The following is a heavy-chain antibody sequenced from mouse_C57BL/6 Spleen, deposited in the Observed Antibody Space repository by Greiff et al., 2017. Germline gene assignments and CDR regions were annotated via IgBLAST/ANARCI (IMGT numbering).Heavy chain of an antibody. J-gene: IGHJ4*01. V-gene: IGHV1-54*01. CDR2: INPGSGGT. D-gene: IGHD2-3*01. CDR1: GYAFTNYL. CDR3: ARSYDCYPYYYAMDY. Sequence: QVQLQQSGAELVRPGTSVKVSCKASGYAFTNYLIEWVKQRPGQGLEWIGVINPGSGGTNYNEKFKGKATLTADKSSSTAYMQLSSLTSEDSGVYFCARSYDCYPYYYAMDYWGQGTSVTVSS.